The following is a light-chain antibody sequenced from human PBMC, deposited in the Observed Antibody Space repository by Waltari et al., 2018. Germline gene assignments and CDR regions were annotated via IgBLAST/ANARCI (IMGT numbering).Light chain of an antibody. Sequence: QARLTPPPSVSKTLRQTATLTCTGHRNNVSNPGAAQLQQHQGHPPNLLSDRNNNRPSGISERFSASRSGNTATLTITGLQPEDESHYYCTAWDNNLSAYLFGTGTEVTVL. J-gene: IGLJ1*01. CDR3: TAWDNNLSAYL. CDR2: RNN. V-gene: IGLV10-54*04. CDR1: RNNVSNPG.